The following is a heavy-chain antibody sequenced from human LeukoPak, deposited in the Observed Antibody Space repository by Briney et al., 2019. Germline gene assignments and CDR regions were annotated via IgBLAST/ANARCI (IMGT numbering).Heavy chain of an antibody. V-gene: IGHV1-46*01. CDR1: GYIFSHYY. Sequence: GASVKVSCKASGYIFSHYYIHWVRQAPGQGLEWVGIINPSSGDTSYAQMFQGRVSMTRDTSTSTVYMELSSQRSEDTAVYYCAGGRAVWGNYYFGLWGQGTLVTVSS. CDR2: INPSSGDT. CDR3: AGGRAVWGNYYFGL. J-gene: IGHJ4*02. D-gene: IGHD3-16*01.